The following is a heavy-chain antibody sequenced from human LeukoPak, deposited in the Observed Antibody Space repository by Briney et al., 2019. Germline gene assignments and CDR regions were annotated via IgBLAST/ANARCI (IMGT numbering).Heavy chain of an antibody. D-gene: IGHD3-10*01. J-gene: IGHJ4*02. Sequence: QPSETLSLTCTVSGGSSSGGDYYWSWIRQPPGKDLEWTGYIYYIGSTYYNPSLKSRVTISEDKSKKQFSLDLSSVTAADTAVYYCARGSLVRGVPFLDYWGQGALVTVSS. CDR3: ARGSLVRGVPFLDY. CDR2: IYYIGST. V-gene: IGHV4-30-4*01. CDR1: GGSSSGGDYY.